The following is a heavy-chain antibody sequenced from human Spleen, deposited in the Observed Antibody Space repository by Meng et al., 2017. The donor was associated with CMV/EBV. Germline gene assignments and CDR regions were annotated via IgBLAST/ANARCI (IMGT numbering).Heavy chain of an antibody. Sequence: ASVKVSCKASGYTFTGYYMHWVRQAPGQGLEWMGWINPNSGGTNYAQKFQGRVTMTRDTSISTAYRELSRLRSDDTAVYYCARELSNHGFHYYYYYGMDVWGQGTTVTVSS. CDR1: GYTFTGYY. D-gene: IGHD4-11*01. V-gene: IGHV1-2*02. CDR2: INPNSGGT. J-gene: IGHJ6*02. CDR3: ARELSNHGFHYYYYYGMDV.